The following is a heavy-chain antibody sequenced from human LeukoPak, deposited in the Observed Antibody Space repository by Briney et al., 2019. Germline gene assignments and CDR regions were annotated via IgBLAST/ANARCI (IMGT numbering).Heavy chain of an antibody. Sequence: GGSLRLSCPTSGFAASSSYMSWVRRAPGKGLEWVSAISGSGGSTYYADSVKGRFTISRDNSKNTLYLQMNSLRAEDTAVYYCAKGGRLLWFGEPTDFFDYWGQGTLVTVSS. D-gene: IGHD3-10*01. V-gene: IGHV3-23*01. CDR3: AKGGRLLWFGEPTDFFDY. J-gene: IGHJ4*02. CDR1: GFAASSSY. CDR2: ISGSGGST.